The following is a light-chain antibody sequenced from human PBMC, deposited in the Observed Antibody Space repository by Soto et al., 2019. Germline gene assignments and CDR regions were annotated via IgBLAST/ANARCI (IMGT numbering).Light chain of an antibody. J-gene: IGKJ1*01. CDR2: AAS. CDR3: QQYNSPWT. Sequence: DIQMTQSPSTLSASVGDRATLTCRASQSINNLLAWYQQKPGKAPQLLIYAASTLESGSPSRFSGSGSGTEFTLTISRLQHDDFANYYCQQYNSPWTFGQGTKVDIK. V-gene: IGKV1-5*01. CDR1: QSINNL.